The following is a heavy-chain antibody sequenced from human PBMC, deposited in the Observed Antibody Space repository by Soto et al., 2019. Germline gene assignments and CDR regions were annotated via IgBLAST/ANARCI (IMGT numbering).Heavy chain of an antibody. CDR1: GFTFSSYA. CDR3: AKTPYYGGKAPYFDY. Sequence: GGSLRLSCAASGFTFSSYAMSWVRQAPWKGLEWVSAISGSGGSTYYADSVKGRFTISRDNSKNTLYLQMNSLRAEDTAVYYCAKTPYYGGKAPYFDYWGQGTLVTVSS. J-gene: IGHJ4*02. CDR2: ISGSGGST. V-gene: IGHV3-23*01. D-gene: IGHD4-17*01.